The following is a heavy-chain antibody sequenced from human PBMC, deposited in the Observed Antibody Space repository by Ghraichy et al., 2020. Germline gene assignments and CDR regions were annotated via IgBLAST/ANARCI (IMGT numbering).Heavy chain of an antibody. Sequence: SQTLSLTCAVSGGSISSSSYYWGWIRQPPGKGLEWIGSIHYSGSTYYNPSLKSRVTISVDTSKNQFSLRLSSVTAADTAVYYCASGYYYDSSGLDDAFDIWGQGTMVTVSS. D-gene: IGHD3-22*01. CDR1: GGSISSSSYY. CDR3: ASGYYYDSSGLDDAFDI. CDR2: IHYSGST. V-gene: IGHV4-39*01. J-gene: IGHJ3*02.